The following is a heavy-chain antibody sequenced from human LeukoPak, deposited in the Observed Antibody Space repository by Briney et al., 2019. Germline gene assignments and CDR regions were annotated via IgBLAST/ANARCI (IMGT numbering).Heavy chain of an antibody. J-gene: IGHJ4*02. CDR3: ARAPDLYDSSGYLAY. D-gene: IGHD3-22*01. CDR2: IIPIFGIA. CDR1: GGTFSSYA. V-gene: IGHV1-69*04. Sequence: SVKVSCKASGGTFSSYAISWVRQAPGQGLEWMGRIIPIFGIANYAQKFQGRVTITADKSTSTGYMELSSLRSEDTAVYYCARAPDLYDSSGYLAYWGQGTLVTVSS.